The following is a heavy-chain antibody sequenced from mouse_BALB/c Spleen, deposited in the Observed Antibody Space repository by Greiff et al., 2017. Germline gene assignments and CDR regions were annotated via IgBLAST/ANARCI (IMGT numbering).Heavy chain of an antibody. CDR3: ARSGGLRRGYYFDY. CDR1: GYTFTDYY. Sequence: DVQLVESGPVLVKPGASVKMSCKASGYTFTDYYMNWVKQSHGKSLAWIGAINPYNGGISYNQKFKGKATMTVDKSSSTAYMELNSLTSEDSAVYYCARSGGLRRGYYFDYGGQGTTLTVSS. CDR2: INPYNGGI. J-gene: IGHJ2*01. V-gene: IGHV1-19*01. D-gene: IGHD2-4*01.